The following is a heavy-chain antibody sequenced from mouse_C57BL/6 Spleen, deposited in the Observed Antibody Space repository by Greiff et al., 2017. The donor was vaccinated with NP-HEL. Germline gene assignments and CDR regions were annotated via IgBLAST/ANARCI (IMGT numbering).Heavy chain of an antibody. CDR2: IWSGGST. CDR3: AARGYFDV. V-gene: IGHV2-2*01. Sequence: QVHVKQSGPGLVQPSQSLSITCTVSGFSLTSYGVHWVRQSPGKGLEWLGVIWSGGSTDYNAAFISRLSISKDNSKSQVFFKMNSLQADDTAIYYCAARGYFDVWGTGTTVTVSS. CDR1: GFSLTSYG. J-gene: IGHJ1*03.